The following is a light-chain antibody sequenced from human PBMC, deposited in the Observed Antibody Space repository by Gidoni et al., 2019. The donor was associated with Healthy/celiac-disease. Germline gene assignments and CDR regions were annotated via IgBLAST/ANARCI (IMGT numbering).Light chain of an antibody. CDR2: AAS. Sequence: DIQMTQSPSSLSASVGDRVTITCRASQSISSYLNWYQQKPGKAPKLLIYAASSLQSGVPSRFSGSGYGTDFTLTISSLQPEDFATYYCQQSYSTPSTFGQXTKLEIK. J-gene: IGKJ2*01. CDR1: QSISSY. CDR3: QQSYSTPST. V-gene: IGKV1-39*01.